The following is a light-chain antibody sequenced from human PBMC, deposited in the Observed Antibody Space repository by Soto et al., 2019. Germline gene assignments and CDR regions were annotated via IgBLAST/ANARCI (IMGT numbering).Light chain of an antibody. J-gene: IGKJ4*01. CDR3: QQSSIFPLT. Sequence: DIQMTQSPSSLSASIGDRVTITCRASQSINTFLNWYQHKPGKAPDLLIYAASSLQSEVPSRFSGSGSGTAFTLTINSLTVEDVATYYCQQSSIFPLTFGGGTRVEIK. CDR2: AAS. V-gene: IGKV1-39*01. CDR1: QSINTF.